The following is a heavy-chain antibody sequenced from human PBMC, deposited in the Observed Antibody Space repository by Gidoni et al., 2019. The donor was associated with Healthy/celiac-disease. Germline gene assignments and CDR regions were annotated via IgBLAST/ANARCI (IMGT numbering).Heavy chain of an antibody. D-gene: IGHD3-22*01. V-gene: IGHV4-34*01. J-gene: IGHJ6*02. CDR1: GGSFSGYY. Sequence: GLLKPSETLSLTCAVYGGSFSGYYWSWIRQPPGKGLEWIGEINHSGSTNYNPSLKSRVTISVDTSKNQFSLKLSSVTAADTAVYYCARGRVFRRKSYYYDSSGDNYYYYYGMDVWGQGTTVTVSS. CDR2: INHSGST. CDR3: ARGRVFRRKSYYYDSSGDNYYYYYGMDV.